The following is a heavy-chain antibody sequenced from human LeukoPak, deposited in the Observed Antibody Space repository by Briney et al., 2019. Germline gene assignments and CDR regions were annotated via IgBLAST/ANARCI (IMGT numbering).Heavy chain of an antibody. CDR1: GYSFTSYW. D-gene: IGHD6-19*01. CDR2: IYPSDSDT. CDR3: ARQPLAVGPASY. J-gene: IGHJ4*02. V-gene: IGHV5-51*01. Sequence: GESLQTSCKGSGYSFTSYWIGWVRQMPGKGLEWMGIIYPSDSDTRYSPSFQGQVTISADKSISTAYLQWSSLKASDTAMYYCARQPLAVGPASYWGQGTLVTVSS.